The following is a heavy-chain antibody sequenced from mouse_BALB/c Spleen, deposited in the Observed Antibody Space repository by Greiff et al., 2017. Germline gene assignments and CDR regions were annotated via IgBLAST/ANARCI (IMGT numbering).Heavy chain of an antibody. Sequence: DVQLQESGAELVRSGASVKLSCTASGFNIKDYYMHWVKQRPEQGLEWIGWIDPENGDTEYAPKFQGKATMTADTSSNTAYLQLSSLTSEDTAVYYCNSYDYDEAAYYYAMDYWGQGTSVTVSS. V-gene: IGHV14-4*02. J-gene: IGHJ4*01. D-gene: IGHD2-4*01. CDR2: IDPENGDT. CDR3: NSYDYDEAAYYYAMDY. CDR1: GFNIKDYY.